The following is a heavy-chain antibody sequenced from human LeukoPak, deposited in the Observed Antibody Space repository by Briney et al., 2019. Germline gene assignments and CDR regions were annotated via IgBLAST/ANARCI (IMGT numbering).Heavy chain of an antibody. V-gene: IGHV4-34*01. CDR1: GGSFSGYY. CDR3: ARGRGGYCSGGSCYGFLRFDP. Sequence: PSETLSLTCAVYGGSFSGYYWSWIRQPPGKGLEWIGEINHSGSTNYNPSLKSRVTISVDTSKNQFSLKLSSVTAADTAVYYCARGRGGYCSGGSCYGFLRFDPWGQGTLVTVSS. CDR2: INHSGST. J-gene: IGHJ5*02. D-gene: IGHD2-15*01.